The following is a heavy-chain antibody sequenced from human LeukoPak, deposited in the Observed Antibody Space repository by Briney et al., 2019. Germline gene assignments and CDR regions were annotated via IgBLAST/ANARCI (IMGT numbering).Heavy chain of an antibody. CDR1: GFTFSSYS. D-gene: IGHD2-8*02. CDR3: ASHYCSAGSCYFDG. Sequence: GGSLRLSCAASGFTFSSYSMNWVRQAPGKGLEWVSSISSSSSYIYYADSVKGRFTISKDNSKNTVYLQMNRLRPEDTAVYYCASHYCSAGSCYFDGWGQGTLVAVSS. J-gene: IGHJ4*02. V-gene: IGHV3-21*04. CDR2: ISSSSSYI.